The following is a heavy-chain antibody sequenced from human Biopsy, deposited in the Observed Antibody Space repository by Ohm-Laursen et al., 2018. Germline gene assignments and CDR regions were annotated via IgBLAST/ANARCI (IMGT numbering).Heavy chain of an antibody. CDR2: ITGGSNYI. CDR3: AAERLPSGIGGPWLDP. V-gene: IGHV3-21*06. J-gene: IGHJ5*02. CDR1: GFTFSTYT. D-gene: IGHD3-16*01. Sequence: SLRFSCAASGFTFSTYTMNWVRQAPGKGLEWVSSITGGSNYINYADSVKGRLTISRENAKNSLYLQLDSLRVEDTAVYYCAAERLPSGIGGPWLDPWGQGTLVIVSS.